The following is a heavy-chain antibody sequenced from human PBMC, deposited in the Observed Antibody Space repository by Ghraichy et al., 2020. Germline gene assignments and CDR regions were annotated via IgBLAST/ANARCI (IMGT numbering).Heavy chain of an antibody. CDR2: IWYDGTNE. J-gene: IGHJ2*01. Sequence: GGSLRLSCAASGFSFSTYGMHWVRQAPGKGLEWVAVIWYDGTNEYYADSVKGRFTVSRDNSKNTLYLQMNSLRAEDTAIYYCAREHQSDCGSTSCYLYWYFELWGRGTLVTVSS. D-gene: IGHD2-2*01. V-gene: IGHV3-33*01. CDR1: GFSFSTYG. CDR3: AREHQSDCGSTSCYLYWYFEL.